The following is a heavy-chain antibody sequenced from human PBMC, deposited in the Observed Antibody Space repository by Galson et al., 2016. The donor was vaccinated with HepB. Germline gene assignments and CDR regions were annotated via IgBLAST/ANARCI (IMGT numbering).Heavy chain of an antibody. J-gene: IGHJ4*02. CDR3: ARAPSGTLSPYHIDY. CDR1: GYRFTTNW. CDR2: IYPGDSDT. Sequence: QSGAEVKKPGEFLKISCKGSGYRFTTNWIGWVRQMPGRGLEWMGIIYPGDSDTRYSPSFQGQVSISADTSITTAYLQWSSLKASDTAIYYCARAPSGTLSPYHIDYWGQGTLVTVSS. V-gene: IGHV5-51*01. D-gene: IGHD1-26*01.